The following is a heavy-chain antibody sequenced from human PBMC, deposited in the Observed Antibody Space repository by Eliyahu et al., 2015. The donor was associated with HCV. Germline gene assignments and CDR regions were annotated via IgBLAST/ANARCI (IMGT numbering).Heavy chain of an antibody. J-gene: IGHJ6*02. CDR2: ITNSSSTI. CDR3: ARDLGRFGELFRGMDV. Sequence: EVQLVESGGGLVQPGGSLRLSCAASGFTFSSYSMNWVRQAPGKGLEWVSYITNSSSTIYYADSVKGRFTISRDNAKNSLYLQMNSLRAEDTAVYYCARDLGRFGELFRGMDVWGQGTTVTVSS. CDR1: GFTFSSYS. V-gene: IGHV3-48*01. D-gene: IGHD3-10*01.